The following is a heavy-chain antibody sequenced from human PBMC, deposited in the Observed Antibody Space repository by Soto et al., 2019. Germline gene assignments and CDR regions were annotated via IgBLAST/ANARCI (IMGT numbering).Heavy chain of an antibody. D-gene: IGHD3-3*01. CDR3: ARGKLRITIFGVVIPYYYYGMDV. CDR2: INHGGST. CDR1: GGSFSGYY. J-gene: IGHJ6*02. V-gene: IGHV4-34*01. Sequence: SETLSLTCAVYGGSFSGYYWSWIRQPPGKGLEWIGEINHGGSTNYNPSLKSRVTISVDTSKNQFSLKLSSVTAADTAVYYCARGKLRITIFGVVIPYYYYGMDVWGQGTTVTVSS.